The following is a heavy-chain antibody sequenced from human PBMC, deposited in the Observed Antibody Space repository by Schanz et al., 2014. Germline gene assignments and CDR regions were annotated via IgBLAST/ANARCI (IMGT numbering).Heavy chain of an antibody. J-gene: IGHJ4*02. CDR1: GITLSGYG. CDR3: ARGPIPIQGVPMDF. D-gene: IGHD3-10*01. CDR2: IGYDGSEK. V-gene: IGHV3-33*08. Sequence: QVQLVESGGGVVQPGRSLRLSCAASGITLSGYGLHWVRQAPGKGLEWVANIGYDGSEKYYVDSVKGRFTISRDKSKDTLYLQMSGLTPEDTAVYYCARGPIPIQGVPMDFWGQGTLVTVSS.